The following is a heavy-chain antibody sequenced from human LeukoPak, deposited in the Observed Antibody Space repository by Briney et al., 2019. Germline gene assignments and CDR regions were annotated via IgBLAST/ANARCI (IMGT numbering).Heavy chain of an antibody. CDR3: ARSWFSTGPADY. V-gene: IGHV4-39*01. J-gene: IGHJ4*02. CDR1: GDSISSSSYY. CDR2: IFRSGST. Sequence: SETLSLTCTVSGDSISSSSYYWGWIRQPPGKGLEWIGSIFRSGSTYYNPSLKSRVTISVDTSKNQFSLKLTSVTAADTAVYYCARSWFSTGPADYWGQGTLVTVSS. D-gene: IGHD6-13*01.